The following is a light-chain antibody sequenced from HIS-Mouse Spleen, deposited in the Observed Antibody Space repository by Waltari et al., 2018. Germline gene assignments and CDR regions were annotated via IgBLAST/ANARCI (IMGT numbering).Light chain of an antibody. CDR2: DVS. V-gene: IGLV2-14*02. J-gene: IGLJ2*01. Sequence: QSALTQPASVSGSPGQSLTISCTGTSSDVGSYNLVSWYQQHPGKAPKLMIYDVSNRPSGVSNRFSGSKSGNTASLTISGLQAEDEADYYCSSYTSSSTEVFGGGTKLTVL. CDR3: SSYTSSSTEV. CDR1: SSDVGSYNL.